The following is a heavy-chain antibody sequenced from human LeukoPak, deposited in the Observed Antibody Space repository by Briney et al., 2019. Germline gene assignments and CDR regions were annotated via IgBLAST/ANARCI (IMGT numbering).Heavy chain of an antibody. J-gene: IGHJ4*02. Sequence: GGSLRLSCAASGFTFSGYSMNWIRQAPGKGLEWVSSFGTRSTSIYHAGSVKGRFAISRDNAKNSLYLQMNSLRAEDTAVYYCAREVSEGFDFWGQGTLVTVSS. CDR1: GFTFSGYS. V-gene: IGHV3-21*01. D-gene: IGHD3-22*01. CDR3: AREVSEGFDF. CDR2: FGTRSTSI.